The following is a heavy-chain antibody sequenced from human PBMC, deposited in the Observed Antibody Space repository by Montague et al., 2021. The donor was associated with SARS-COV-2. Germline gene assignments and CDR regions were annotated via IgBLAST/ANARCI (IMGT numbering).Heavy chain of an antibody. Sequence: SETLSLTSTVSGGSISSSSYYWGRIRQPPGKGLEWIGSIYYSGSTYYNPSLKSRVTISVDTSKNQSSLKLSSVTAADTAVYYCARVGRQQLVRLSGMDVWGQGTTGTGSS. CDR3: ARVGRQQLVRLSGMDV. J-gene: IGHJ6*02. D-gene: IGHD6-13*01. CDR2: IYYSGST. CDR1: GGSISSSSYY. V-gene: IGHV4-39*07.